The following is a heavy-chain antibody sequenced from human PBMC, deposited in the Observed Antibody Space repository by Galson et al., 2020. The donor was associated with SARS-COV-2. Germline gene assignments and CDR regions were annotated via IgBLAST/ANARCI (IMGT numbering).Heavy chain of an antibody. CDR3: ARGGYYGSGSDSSYYYYGMDV. D-gene: IGHD3-10*01. V-gene: IGHV6-1*01. J-gene: IGHJ6*02. Sequence: SQTLSLTCAISGDSVSSNSAAWNWIRQSPSRGLEWLGRTYYRSQRFNNYAVSLRSRITINPDTSRNQFSLQLNSVTPEETAVYYCARGGYYGSGSDSSYYYYGMDVWGQGTTVTVSS. CDR1: GDSVSSNSAA. CDR2: TYYRSQRFN.